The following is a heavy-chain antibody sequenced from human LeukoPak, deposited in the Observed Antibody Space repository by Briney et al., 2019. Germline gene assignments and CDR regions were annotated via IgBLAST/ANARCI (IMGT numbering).Heavy chain of an antibody. CDR3: ARDSSYYYGSGSSFLMGWFDP. V-gene: IGHV1-69*04. CDR2: IIPILGIA. CDR1: GGTFSSYA. Sequence: GASVKVSCKASGGTFSSYAISWVRQAPGQGLEWMGRIIPILGIANYAQKFQGRVTITADKSTSTAYMELSSLRSEDTAVYYCARDSSYYYGSGSSFLMGWFDPWGQGTLVTVSS. J-gene: IGHJ5*02. D-gene: IGHD3-10*01.